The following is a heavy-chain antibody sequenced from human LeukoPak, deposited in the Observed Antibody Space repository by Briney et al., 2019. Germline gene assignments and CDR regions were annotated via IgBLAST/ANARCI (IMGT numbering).Heavy chain of an antibody. V-gene: IGHV4-59*08. D-gene: IGHD3-22*01. Sequence: SETLSLVCTVSGGSISSYYWSWIRQPPGKGLEWIGYIYYSGSTNYNPSLKSRVTISVDTSKNQFSLKLSSVTAADTAVYYCARHGDYDHSSAYSAWWSQGTLVTVSS. CDR1: GGSISSYY. J-gene: IGHJ4*02. CDR2: IYYSGST. CDR3: ARHGDYDHSSAYSAW.